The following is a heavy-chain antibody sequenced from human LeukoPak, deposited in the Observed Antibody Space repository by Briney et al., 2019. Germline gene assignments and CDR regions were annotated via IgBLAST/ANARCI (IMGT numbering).Heavy chain of an antibody. V-gene: IGHV1-2*02. J-gene: IGHJ5*02. CDR1: GYTFTGYY. CDR2: INPNSGGT. CDR3: ARDSRYCSSTSCYANWFDP. Sequence: ASVKVSCKASGYTFTGYYMHWVRQAPGQGLEWMGWINPNSGGTNYAQKFQGRVTMTRDTSISTAYMELSGLRSDDTAVYYCARDSRYCSSTSCYANWFDPWAREPWSPSPQ. D-gene: IGHD2-2*01.